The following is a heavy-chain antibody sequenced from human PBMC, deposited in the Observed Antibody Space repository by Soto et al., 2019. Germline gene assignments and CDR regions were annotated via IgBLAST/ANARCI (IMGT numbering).Heavy chain of an antibody. J-gene: IGHJ4*02. CDR3: ARQLVAVLDY. D-gene: IGHD5-12*01. V-gene: IGHV4-39*01. Sequence: RTSETLSLTCTVSGGSISSGGYYWSWIRQHPGKGLEWIGYIYYSGSTYYNPSLKSRVTISVDTSKNQFSLKLSSVTAADTAVYYCARQLVAVLDYWGQGTLVTVSS. CDR2: IYYSGST. CDR1: GGSISSGGYY.